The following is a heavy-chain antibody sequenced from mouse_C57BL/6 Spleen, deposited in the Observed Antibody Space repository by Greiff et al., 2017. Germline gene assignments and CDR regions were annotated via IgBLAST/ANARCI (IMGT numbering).Heavy chain of an antibody. D-gene: IGHD2-4*01. CDR3: ARRYYEYDGGFAY. CDR1: GFTFSDYG. V-gene: IGHV5-17*01. J-gene: IGHJ3*01. Sequence: DVKLVESGGGLVKPGGSLKLSCAASGFTFSDYGMHWVRQAPEKGLEWVAYISSGSSTIYYADTVKGRFTISRDNAKNTLFLQMTSLRSEDTAMYYCARRYYEYDGGFAYWGQGTLVTVSA. CDR2: ISSGSSTI.